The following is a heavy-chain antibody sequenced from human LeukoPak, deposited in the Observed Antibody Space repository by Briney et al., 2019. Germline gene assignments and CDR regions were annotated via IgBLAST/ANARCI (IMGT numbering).Heavy chain of an antibody. CDR3: AKAHGSGNYYFYYMDI. V-gene: IGHV3-43*02. CDR2: ITGGADST. Sequence: GGSLRLSCAASGFTFDDYAMHWVRQAPGKGLEWVSLITGGADSTYYADSVKGRFTISRDNSKNSLYLHMNSLRTELTALYYCAKAHGSGNYYFYYMDIWGKGTTVTVSS. J-gene: IGHJ6*03. CDR1: GFTFDDYA. D-gene: IGHD3-10*01.